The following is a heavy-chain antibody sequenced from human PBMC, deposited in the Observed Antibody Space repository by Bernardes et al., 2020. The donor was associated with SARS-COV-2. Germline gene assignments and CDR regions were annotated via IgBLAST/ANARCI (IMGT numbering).Heavy chain of an antibody. D-gene: IGHD4-17*01. V-gene: IGHV3-23*01. CDR2: ISGSGGST. CDR1: GFTFSSYA. Sequence: GGSLRLSCAASGFTFSSYAMSWVRQAPGKGLEWVSAISGSGGSTYYADSVKGRFTISRANSKNTLYLQMNSLRAEDTAVYYCAKGGERYDYGDYFDYWGQGTLVTVSS. CDR3: AKGGERYDYGDYFDY. J-gene: IGHJ4*02.